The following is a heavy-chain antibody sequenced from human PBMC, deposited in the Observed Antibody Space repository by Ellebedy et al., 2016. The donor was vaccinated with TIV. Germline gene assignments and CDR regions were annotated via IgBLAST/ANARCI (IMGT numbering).Heavy chain of an antibody. CDR2: IDFSGTGT. Sequence: GGSLRLSXGASGFTFSIAGMTWVRQAPGKGLEWVATIDFSGTGTYYAASVKGRFIISRDNTKNLVFLQMNSLGVEDTAVYYCARDGSEWSRDHWGQGTLVTVSS. D-gene: IGHD3-3*01. V-gene: IGHV3-21*06. CDR3: ARDGSEWSRDH. CDR1: GFTFSIAG. J-gene: IGHJ4*02.